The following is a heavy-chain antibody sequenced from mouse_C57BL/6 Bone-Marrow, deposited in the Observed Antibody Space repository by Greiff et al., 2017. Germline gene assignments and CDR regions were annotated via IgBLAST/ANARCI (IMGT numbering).Heavy chain of an antibody. CDR3: ARQRGATVPFDY. V-gene: IGHV5-12*01. J-gene: IGHJ2*01. CDR2: ISNGGGST. CDR1: GFTFSDYY. Sequence: EVKVVESGGGLVQPGGSLKLSCAASGFTFSDYYMYWVRQTPEKRLEWVAYISNGGGSTYYPDTVKGRFTISRDNAKNTLYLQMSRLKSEDTAMYYCARQRGATVPFDYWGQGTTLTVSS. D-gene: IGHD1-1*01.